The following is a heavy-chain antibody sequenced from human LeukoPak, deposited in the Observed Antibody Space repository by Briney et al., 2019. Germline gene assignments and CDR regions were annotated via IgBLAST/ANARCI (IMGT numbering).Heavy chain of an antibody. CDR2: IYYSGST. CDR1: GGSISSSSYY. D-gene: IGHD3-22*01. CDR3: ARAPEYYYDSSGYPDAFDI. J-gene: IGHJ3*02. V-gene: IGHV4-39*07. Sequence: PSETLSLTCTVSGGSISSSSYYWGWIRQPPGKGLEWIGSIYYSGSTYYNPSLKSRVTISVDTSKNQFSLKLSSVTAADTAVYYCARAPEYYYDSSGYPDAFDIWGQGTMVTVSS.